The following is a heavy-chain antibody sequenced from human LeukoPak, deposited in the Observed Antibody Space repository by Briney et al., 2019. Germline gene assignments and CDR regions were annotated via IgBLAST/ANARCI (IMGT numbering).Heavy chain of an antibody. CDR1: GFTFRSYD. Sequence: PGGSLRLSCEASGFTFRSYDMSWVRQAPGKGLEWVAAISTTSGNIYYADSVKGRFTISRDNAKNSLYLQMNSLRVEDTALYYCARRAPSHDFDDWGQGTLVTVSS. J-gene: IGHJ4*02. CDR3: ARRAPSHDFDD. V-gene: IGHV3-21*01. CDR2: ISTTSGNI.